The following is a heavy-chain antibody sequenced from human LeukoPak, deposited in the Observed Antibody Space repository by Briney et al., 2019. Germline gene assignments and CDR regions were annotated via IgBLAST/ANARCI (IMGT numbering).Heavy chain of an antibody. Sequence: GSSVKVSCKASGGTFSSYAISWVRQSPGQGLEWMGRIIPIFGTANDAQKFQGRVTISTDESTSTAYMELSSLRSEDTAVYYCARDSSGWPSDYWGQGTLVTVSS. D-gene: IGHD6-19*01. V-gene: IGHV1-69*05. J-gene: IGHJ4*02. CDR1: GGTFSSYA. CDR2: IIPIFGTA. CDR3: ARDSSGWPSDY.